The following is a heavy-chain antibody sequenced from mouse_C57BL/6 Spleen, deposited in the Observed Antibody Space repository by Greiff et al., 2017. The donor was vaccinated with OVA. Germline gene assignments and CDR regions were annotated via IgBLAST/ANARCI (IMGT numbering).Heavy chain of an antibody. Sequence: QVQLQQPGTELVKPGASVKLSCKASGYTFTSYWMHWVKQRPGQGLEWIGNINPSNGGTNYNEKFKSQATLTVDKSSSTAYMQLSSLTAEDSADYYCARRVPSCAMDYWGQGTSVTVSS. CDR2: INPSNGGT. V-gene: IGHV1-53*01. CDR1: GYTFTSYW. CDR3: ARRVPSCAMDY. D-gene: IGHD5-1*01. J-gene: IGHJ4*01.